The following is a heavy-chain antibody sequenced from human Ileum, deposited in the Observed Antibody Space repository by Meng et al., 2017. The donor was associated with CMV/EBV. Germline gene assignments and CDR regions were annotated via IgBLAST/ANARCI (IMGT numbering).Heavy chain of an antibody. J-gene: IGHJ4*02. CDR3: AREMSRTGFFDY. Sequence: QVQLQESGPGLVGPSVTLSLTCTVSGGSIGSGDYYWSWIRQPAGKGLEWIGRILISGATNYNPSLKSRVTMSVDTSKNQFSLKVRSVTAADTAVYYCAREMSRTGFFDYWGQGNLVTVSS. V-gene: IGHV4-61*02. CDR1: GGSIGSGDYY. CDR2: ILISGAT. D-gene: IGHD1-1*01.